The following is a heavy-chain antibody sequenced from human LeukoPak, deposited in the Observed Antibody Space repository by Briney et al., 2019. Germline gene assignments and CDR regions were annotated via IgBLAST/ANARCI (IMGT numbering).Heavy chain of an antibody. D-gene: IGHD3-10*01. V-gene: IGHV4-59*01. CDR2: IYYSGST. J-gene: IGHJ4*02. CDR3: ARGGYYGSGSLINY. CDR1: GRSISSYY. Sequence: SETLSLTCTVYGRSISSYYWSWIRQPPGKGLEWIGYIYYSGSTNYNPSLKSRVTISVDTSKNQFSLKLSSVTAADTAVYYCARGGYYGSGSLINYWGQGTLVTVSS.